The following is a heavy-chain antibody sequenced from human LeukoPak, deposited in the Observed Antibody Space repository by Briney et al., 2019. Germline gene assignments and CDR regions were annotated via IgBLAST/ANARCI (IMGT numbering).Heavy chain of an antibody. J-gene: IGHJ4*02. CDR1: GYTFTSYG. V-gene: IGHV1-18*01. CDR2: ISAYNGNT. CDR3: VRDLRWPYCSGGSCYSNYFDY. Sequence: ASVKVSCKASGYTFTSYGISWVRQAPGQGLEWMGWISAYNGNTNYAQKLQGRVTMTTDTSTSTAYMELRSLRSDDTAVYYCVRDLRWPYCSGGSCYSNYFDYWGQGTLVTASS. D-gene: IGHD2-15*01.